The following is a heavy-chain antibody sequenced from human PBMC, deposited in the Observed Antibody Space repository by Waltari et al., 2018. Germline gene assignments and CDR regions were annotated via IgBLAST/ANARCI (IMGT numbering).Heavy chain of an antibody. CDR1: GYSISSGWY. CDR2: LYGPATT. D-gene: IGHD2-15*01. V-gene: IGHV4-38-2*01. CDR3: TRRRMTAIAGGGASDV. Sequence: QVQLQESGPRLVKPSETLSLSCAVSGYSISSGWYWVWVRHLPGKGLEWIGSLYGPATTSYLPSLQSRVTISSDTSTNNFYLNLTSVTAADTATYYCTRRRMTAIAGGGASDVWGQGTLVTVSS. J-gene: IGHJ3*01.